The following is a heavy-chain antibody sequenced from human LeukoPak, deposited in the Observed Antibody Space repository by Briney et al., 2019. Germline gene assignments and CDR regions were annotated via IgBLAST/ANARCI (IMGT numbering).Heavy chain of an antibody. V-gene: IGHV3-23*01. CDR2: ISGSGGTT. J-gene: IGHJ6*04. D-gene: IGHD3-10*02. CDR1: GFTFSNYG. CDR3: AELGITMIGGV. Sequence: GGSLRLSCAASGFTFSNYGMSWVRQAPGKGLEWVSAISGSGGTTYYADSVKGRFTISRDNAKNSLYLQMNSLRAEDTAVYYCAELGITMIGGVWGKGTTVTISS.